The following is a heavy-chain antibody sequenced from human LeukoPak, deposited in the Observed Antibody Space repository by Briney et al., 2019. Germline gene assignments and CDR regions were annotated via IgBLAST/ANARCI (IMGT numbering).Heavy chain of an antibody. J-gene: IGHJ4*02. CDR2: ISGSGDST. Sequence: PGGSLRLSCAASGFTFSSYAMSWVRQAPGKVLEWVSIISGSGDSTYYADSVKGRFTISRDNSKNTLYLQMNSLRAEDTAVYYCAKLDGSSWLYYFDYWGQGTLVTVSS. V-gene: IGHV3-23*01. CDR3: AKLDGSSWLYYFDY. D-gene: IGHD6-13*01. CDR1: GFTFSSYA.